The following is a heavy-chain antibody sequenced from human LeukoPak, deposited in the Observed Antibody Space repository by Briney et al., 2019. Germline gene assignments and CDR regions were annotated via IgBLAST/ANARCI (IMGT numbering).Heavy chain of an antibody. V-gene: IGHV4-4*02. CDR1: GGSISSSNW. Sequence: PSGTPSLTCAVSGGSISSSNWWSWVRQPPGKGLEWIGEIYHSGSTNYNPSLKSRVTISVDKSKNQFSLKLSSVTAADTAVYYCARGKNSSGYYLISWGQGTLVTVSS. D-gene: IGHD3-22*01. CDR2: IYHSGST. J-gene: IGHJ4*02. CDR3: ARGKNSSGYYLIS.